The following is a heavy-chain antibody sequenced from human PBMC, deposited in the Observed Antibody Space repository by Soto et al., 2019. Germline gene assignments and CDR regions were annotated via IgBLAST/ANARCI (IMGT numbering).Heavy chain of an antibody. D-gene: IGHD3-22*01. V-gene: IGHV3-30-3*01. Sequence: VQLVESGGGMVQPGRYLRLSCAASGFTFSSFAMHWVRQAPGKGLELVAIISYDGSNKYYAESVKGRFTISRDNPKNTLYLQMSSLRAEDTAVYYCARDLSRGITMIALEIHYWGQGTLVTVSS. CDR3: ARDLSRGITMIALEIHY. CDR1: GFTFSSFA. J-gene: IGHJ4*02. CDR2: ISYDGSNK.